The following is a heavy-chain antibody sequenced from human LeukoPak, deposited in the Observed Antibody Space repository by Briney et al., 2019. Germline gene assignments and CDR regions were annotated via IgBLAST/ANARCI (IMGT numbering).Heavy chain of an antibody. Sequence: GGSLRLSCAASGFTFSSYGMHWVRQAPGKGLEWVAFIRYDGSNKYYADSVKGRFTISRDNSKNTLYLQMNSLRAEDTAVYYCAKDSFIAVAAYYFDYWGQGTLVTVSS. CDR2: IRYDGSNK. D-gene: IGHD6-19*01. J-gene: IGHJ4*02. CDR3: AKDSFIAVAAYYFDY. V-gene: IGHV3-30*02. CDR1: GFTFSSYG.